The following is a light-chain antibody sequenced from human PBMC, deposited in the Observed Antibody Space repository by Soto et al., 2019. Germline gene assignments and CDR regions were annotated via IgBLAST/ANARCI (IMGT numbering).Light chain of an antibody. CDR2: ANS. V-gene: IGLV1-40*01. Sequence: QPVLTQPPSVSGAPGQRVTISCSGSSSNIGAGYDVQWYRQFPGTAPKLIIYANSDRPSGVPDRFFGSKSGTSASLAITGLQAEDEADYYCQSYDSSLIVSKVFGTGTKVTVL. CDR3: QSYDSSLIVSKV. CDR1: SSNIGAGYD. J-gene: IGLJ1*01.